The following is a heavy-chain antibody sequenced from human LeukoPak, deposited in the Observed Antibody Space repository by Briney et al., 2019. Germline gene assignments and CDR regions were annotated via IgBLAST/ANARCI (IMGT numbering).Heavy chain of an antibody. Sequence: PGGSLRLSCAASGFTFSNYWLHWVRQVPGKGLVWVSRINSDGTGTSYADSVKGRFTISRDNVKDTLYLQMNTLRAEDTAVYYCAKQAGSSGYAFDIWGQGTMVTVSS. CDR3: AKQAGSSGYAFDI. J-gene: IGHJ3*02. CDR1: GFTFSNYW. D-gene: IGHD6-19*01. CDR2: INSDGTGT. V-gene: IGHV3-74*01.